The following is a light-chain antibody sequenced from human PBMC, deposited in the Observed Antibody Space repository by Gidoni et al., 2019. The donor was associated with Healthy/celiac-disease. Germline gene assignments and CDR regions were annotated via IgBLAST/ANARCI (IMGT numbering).Light chain of an antibody. J-gene: IGLJ7*01. CDR3: QVWDSSSDLAV. CDR2: DDS. V-gene: IGLV3-21*03. CDR1: NIGSKR. Sequence: SYVLTQPPSVSVAPGKTARITCGGNNIGSKRVNWYQQKPGQAPVLVVYDDSDRPSGIPERFSGSNSGNTATLTISRVEAGDEADYYCQVWDSSSDLAVFGGGTQLTVL.